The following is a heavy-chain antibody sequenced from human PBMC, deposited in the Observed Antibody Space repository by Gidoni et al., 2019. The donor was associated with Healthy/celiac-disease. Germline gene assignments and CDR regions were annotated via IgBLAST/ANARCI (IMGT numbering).Heavy chain of an antibody. CDR1: GGTFSSYT. J-gene: IGHJ6*02. D-gene: IGHD3-9*01. V-gene: IGHV1-69*08. Sequence: QVQLVQSGAEVKKPGSSVKVSCKASGGTFSSYTISWGRQAPGQGLEWMGRIIPILGIANYAQKFQGRVTITADKSTSTAYMELSSLRSEDTAVYYCAREGYDILTGYGADYYYGMDVWGQGTTVTVSS. CDR3: AREGYDILTGYGADYYYGMDV. CDR2: IIPILGIA.